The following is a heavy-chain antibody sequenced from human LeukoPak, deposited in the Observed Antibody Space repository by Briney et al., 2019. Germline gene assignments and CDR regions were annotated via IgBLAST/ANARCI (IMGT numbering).Heavy chain of an antibody. J-gene: IGHJ5*02. V-gene: IGHV1-46*01. Sequence: ASVKVSCKASGYTFINHYIHWVRRAPGQGLEWMGVINPSGGSTNYAQKFQGRVTMTRDASTSTVYIELSSLTSEDTAVYYCGRDSTVTTFRGCVDPWGQGTLVTVSS. CDR1: GYTFINHY. CDR2: INPSGGST. CDR3: GRDSTVTTFRGCVDP. D-gene: IGHD4-17*01.